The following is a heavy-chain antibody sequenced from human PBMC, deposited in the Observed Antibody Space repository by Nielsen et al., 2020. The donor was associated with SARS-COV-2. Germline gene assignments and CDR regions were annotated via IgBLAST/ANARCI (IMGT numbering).Heavy chain of an antibody. V-gene: IGHV3-73*01. Sequence: GGSLRLSCAASGFSISDSGMHWVRQASGRGLEWLGRIRSKSHSYATVYAVSVRDRFSISRDDSENTAYLQMNSLRAEDTAVYYCARESVTGTDAFDIWGQGTVVTVSS. D-gene: IGHD6-19*01. CDR2: IRSKSHSYAT. CDR3: ARESVTGTDAFDI. J-gene: IGHJ3*02. CDR1: GFSISDSG.